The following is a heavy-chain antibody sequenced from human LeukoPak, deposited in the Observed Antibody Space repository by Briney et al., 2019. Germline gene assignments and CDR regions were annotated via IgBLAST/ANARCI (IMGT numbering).Heavy chain of an antibody. CDR1: GYTFTSYA. CDR2: ISAYSGDT. Sequence: GASVKVSCKASGYTFTSYAVSWVRQAPGQGLEWMGGISAYSGDTNYAQNLQGRVSMTTDTSTSTAYMELRSLRSDDTAVYYCARDPLSSSWSTYYYGLDVWGQGTTVTVSS. CDR3: ARDPLSSSWSTYYYGLDV. J-gene: IGHJ6*02. V-gene: IGHV1-18*01. D-gene: IGHD6-13*01.